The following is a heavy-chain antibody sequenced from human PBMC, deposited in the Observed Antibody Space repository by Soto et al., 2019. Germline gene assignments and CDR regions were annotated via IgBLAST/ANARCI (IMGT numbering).Heavy chain of an antibody. J-gene: IGHJ4*02. CDR2: IRGSDSTT. V-gene: IGHV3-23*01. Sequence: EVQLLESRGGLVQPGGSLRLSCAASGFTFSTYAMSWVRQAPGKGLEWVSSIRGSDSTTYYADSVKGRFTISRDNSKNTLYLQMSSLRAEDTAVYYCAKGSGGSCYSVLDYWGQGALVTVSS. CDR1: GFTFSTYA. CDR3: AKGSGGSCYSVLDY. D-gene: IGHD2-15*01.